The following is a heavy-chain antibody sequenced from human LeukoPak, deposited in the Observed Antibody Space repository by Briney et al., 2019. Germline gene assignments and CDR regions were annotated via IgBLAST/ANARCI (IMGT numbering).Heavy chain of an antibody. Sequence: SETLSLTCTVSGGSISRGSYYWNWIRQPAGKGLEWIGRIYTSGSTNYNPSLKSRVTISVDKSKNQFSLKLSSVTAADTAVYYCARAPYDFWSGYYGGLYFDYWGQGTLVTVSS. J-gene: IGHJ4*02. D-gene: IGHD3-3*01. CDR3: ARAPYDFWSGYYGGLYFDY. CDR1: GGSISRGSYY. V-gene: IGHV4-61*02. CDR2: IYTSGST.